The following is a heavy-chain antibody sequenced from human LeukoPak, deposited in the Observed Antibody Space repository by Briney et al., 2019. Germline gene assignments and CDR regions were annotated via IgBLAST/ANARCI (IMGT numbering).Heavy chain of an antibody. D-gene: IGHD6-13*01. V-gene: IGHV3-7*04. Sequence: GGSLRLSCAASGFSFSTYWMSWVRQAPGKGLEWVANIKQDGSEKYYVDSVKGRFTISRDNAKNSLYLQMNSLKAEDTAVYYCARDHSSSWYGSWLYWGQGTLVTVSS. J-gene: IGHJ4*02. CDR1: GFSFSTYW. CDR2: IKQDGSEK. CDR3: ARDHSSSWYGSWLY.